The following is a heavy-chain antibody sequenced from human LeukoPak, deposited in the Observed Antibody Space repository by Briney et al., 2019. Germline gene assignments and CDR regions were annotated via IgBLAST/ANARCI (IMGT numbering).Heavy chain of an antibody. CDR1: GYTFTGYY. CDR3: ARSSYYYDSSGYFPAGFDY. CDR2: INPNSGGT. Sequence: ASVKVSCKASGYTFTGYYMHWVRQAPGQGLEWMGWINPNSGGTNYAQKFQGRVTMTRDTSISTAYMELSRLRSDDTAVYYCARSSYYYDSSGYFPAGFDYRGQGTLVTVSS. V-gene: IGHV1-2*02. D-gene: IGHD3-22*01. J-gene: IGHJ4*02.